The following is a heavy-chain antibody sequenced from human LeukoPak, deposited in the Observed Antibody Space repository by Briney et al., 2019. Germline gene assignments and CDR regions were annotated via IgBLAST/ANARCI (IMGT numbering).Heavy chain of an antibody. D-gene: IGHD3-22*01. CDR1: GGTFSSYA. CDR3: ARAPHYYDSSGYYGEY. Sequence: GASVKVSCKASGGTFSSYAISWVRRAPRQGLEWMGGIIPIFGTANYAQKFQGRVTITADESTSTAYMELSSLRSEDTAVYYCARAPHYYDSSGYYGEYWGQGTLVTVSS. V-gene: IGHV1-69*01. CDR2: IIPIFGTA. J-gene: IGHJ4*02.